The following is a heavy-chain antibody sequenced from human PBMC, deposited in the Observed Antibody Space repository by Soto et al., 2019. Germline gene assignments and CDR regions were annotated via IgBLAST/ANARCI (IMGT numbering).Heavy chain of an antibody. CDR1: GGSISSSSYY. V-gene: IGHV4-39*07. CDR3: ARELFGRSVWCDP. D-gene: IGHD3-10*01. Sequence: PSETLSLTCTVSGGSISSSSYYWGWIRQPPGKGLEWIGSIYYSGSTNYNPSLKSRVTISVDTSKNQFSLKLSSVTAADTAVYYCARELFGRSVWCDPWGQGTLVTVS. CDR2: IYYSGST. J-gene: IGHJ5*02.